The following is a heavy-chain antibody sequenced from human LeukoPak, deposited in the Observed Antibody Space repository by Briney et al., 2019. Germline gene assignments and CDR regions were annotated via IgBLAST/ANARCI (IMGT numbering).Heavy chain of an antibody. CDR2: IGGSADYT. J-gene: IGHJ4*02. CDR3: AKEFVSRSSLTFDY. V-gene: IGHV3-23*01. CDR1: GFTFASFA. D-gene: IGHD2-2*01. Sequence: GGSLRLSCAASGFTFASFAMAWVRQAPGKGLEWVSAIGGSADYTFYADSVRGRFSFSRDNSKNTLYLQMISLRAEDAAIYYCAKEFVSRSSLTFDYWGQGTLVTVSS.